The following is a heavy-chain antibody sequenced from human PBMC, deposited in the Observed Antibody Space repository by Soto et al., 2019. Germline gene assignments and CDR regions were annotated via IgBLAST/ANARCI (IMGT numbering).Heavy chain of an antibody. CDR1: GGSPTSHC. CDR2: IYYTGTT. Sequence: ASVPLSLSCTSAGGSPTSHCSSWLRKSQGKGLEWIGFIYYTGTTSYNPSLKSRVTITVDTSKNQVSLQLKSVTPEDTAVYYCTTGATRGRYVNYYYGIDVWGQGTTVNVSS. J-gene: IGHJ6*02. V-gene: IGHV4-59*11. D-gene: IGHD3-9*01. CDR3: TTGATRGRYVNYYYGIDV.